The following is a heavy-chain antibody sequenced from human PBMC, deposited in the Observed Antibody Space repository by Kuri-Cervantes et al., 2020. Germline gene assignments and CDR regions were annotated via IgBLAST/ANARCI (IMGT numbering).Heavy chain of an antibody. V-gene: IGHV3-7*01. CDR1: GFTFSSYW. CDR3: ARAPADSGYGRWVDH. D-gene: IGHD5-12*01. CDR2: IKQDGSEK. Sequence: GESLKISCAAPGFTFSSYWMSWVRQAPGKGLEWVANIKQDGSEKYYVDSVKGRFTISRDNAKDSLYLQMNSLRADDTAVYYCARAPADSGYGRWVDHWGQGTLVTVSS. J-gene: IGHJ4*02.